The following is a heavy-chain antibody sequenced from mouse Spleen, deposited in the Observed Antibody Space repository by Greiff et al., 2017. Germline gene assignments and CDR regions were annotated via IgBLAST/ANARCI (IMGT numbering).Heavy chain of an antibody. CDR3: ARSAWDYAMDY. V-gene: IGHV5-17*02. Sequence: EVMLVESGGGLVQPGGSRNLSCAASGFTFCSFGMHWVRQAPEKGLELVAYISSGSSTIYYAATVKGRFTISRDNPKNTLFLQMTSLRTEDTAMYYCARSAWDYAMDYWGQGTSVTVSS. CDR2: ISSGSSTI. J-gene: IGHJ4*01. CDR1: GFTFCSFG.